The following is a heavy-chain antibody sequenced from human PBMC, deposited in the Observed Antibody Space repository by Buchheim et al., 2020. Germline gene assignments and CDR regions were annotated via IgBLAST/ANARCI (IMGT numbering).Heavy chain of an antibody. Sequence: EVQLVESGGSLVQPGGSLRLSCVASGFTFSSYWMHWVRQAPGKGLVWVSRMSSDGITTSYADFVKGRFTISRDNAKNTLYLQMDSLRAEDTAVYYCAREAGGNSPAYYFDYWGQGTL. V-gene: IGHV3-74*01. CDR3: AREAGGNSPAYYFDY. CDR1: GFTFSSYW. D-gene: IGHD4-23*01. CDR2: MSSDGITT. J-gene: IGHJ4*02.